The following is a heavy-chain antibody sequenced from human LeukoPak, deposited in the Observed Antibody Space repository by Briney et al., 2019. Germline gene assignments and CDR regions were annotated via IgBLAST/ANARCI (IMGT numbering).Heavy chain of an antibody. V-gene: IGHV1-69*02. CDR3: ARCLSSGLLDY. Sequence: SVKVSCKASGYTFTGYYMHWVRQAPGQGLEWMGRIIPILGIANYAQKSQGRVTITTDESTSTAYMELSSLRSEDTAVYYCARCLSSGLLDYWGQGTLVTVSS. D-gene: IGHD3-16*02. CDR1: GYTFTGYY. J-gene: IGHJ4*02. CDR2: IIPILGIA.